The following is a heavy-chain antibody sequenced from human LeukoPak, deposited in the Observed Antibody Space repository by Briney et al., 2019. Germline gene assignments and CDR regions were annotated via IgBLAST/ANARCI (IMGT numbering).Heavy chain of an antibody. CDR1: GYTFTGYY. D-gene: IGHD2-2*01. CDR3: ATGERLVPAAMWFDY. CDR2: INPKSGGR. V-gene: IGHV1-2*02. Sequence: GASVKVSCKASGYTFTGYYMHWVRQAPGQGLEWMGWINPKSGGRSYAQRFQGRVTMTRDTSISTAYMELSRLRSDDTAVYYCATGERLVPAAMWFDYWGQGTLVTVSS. J-gene: IGHJ4*02.